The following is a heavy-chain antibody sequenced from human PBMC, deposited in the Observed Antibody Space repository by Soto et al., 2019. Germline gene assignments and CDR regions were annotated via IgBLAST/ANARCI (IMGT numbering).Heavy chain of an antibody. D-gene: IGHD3-16*01. Sequence: EVQLVDSGGGLVQPGGSLRLSCAASGFSFSTSEMNWVRQAPGKGLEWISYISKSSVTTHYADSVKGRFTISRDNANNSLFLEMNSLRVEDTALYYCAPRKFGSFNIAAFEIWGQGTMVTVSS. J-gene: IGHJ3*02. CDR3: APRKFGSFNIAAFEI. CDR2: ISKSSVTT. CDR1: GFSFSTSE. V-gene: IGHV3-48*03.